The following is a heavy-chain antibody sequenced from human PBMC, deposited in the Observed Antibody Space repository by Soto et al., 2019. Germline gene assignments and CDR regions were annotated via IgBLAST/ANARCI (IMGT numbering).Heavy chain of an antibody. D-gene: IGHD6-19*01. CDR1: GGCISRGGYY. CDR2: IYYSGST. J-gene: IGHJ4*02. Sequence: SETLSLTCTVSGGCISRGGYYWRWIRQHPGKGLEWIGYIYYSGSTYYNPSLKSRVTISVDTSKNQFSLKLSSVTAADTAVYYCARETSRAVAGSEVYYYFDYWGQGTLVTVSS. CDR3: ARETSRAVAGSEVYYYFDY. V-gene: IGHV4-31*03.